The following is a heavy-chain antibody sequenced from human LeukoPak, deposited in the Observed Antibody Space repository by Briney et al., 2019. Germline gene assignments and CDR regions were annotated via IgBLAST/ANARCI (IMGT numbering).Heavy chain of an antibody. CDR1: GYSFTSYW. J-gene: IGHJ6*03. V-gene: IGHV5-51*03. Sequence: PGESLKISCKGSGYSFTSYWIGWVRQMPGKGLEWMGIIYPGDSDTRYSPSFQGQVTISADKSISTAYLQWSSLKASDTAMYYCARLGSAAAAGYYMDVWGKGTTVTVSS. D-gene: IGHD6-13*01. CDR2: IYPGDSDT. CDR3: ARLGSAAAAGYYMDV.